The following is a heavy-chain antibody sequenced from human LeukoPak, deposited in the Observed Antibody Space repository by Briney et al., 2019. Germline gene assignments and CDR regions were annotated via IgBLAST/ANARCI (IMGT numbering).Heavy chain of an antibody. J-gene: IGHJ5*02. D-gene: IGHD4-11*01. V-gene: IGHV1-8*01. CDR2: MNPNSGNT. CDR1: GYTFTSYD. CDR3: ARWRTATVINWFDP. Sequence: ASVKVSCKASGYTFTSYDINWVRQATAQGLEWMGWMNPNSGNTGYAQKFQGRVTLTRNASISTAYMELSSLRSEDTAVYYCARWRTATVINWFDPWGQGTLVTVSS.